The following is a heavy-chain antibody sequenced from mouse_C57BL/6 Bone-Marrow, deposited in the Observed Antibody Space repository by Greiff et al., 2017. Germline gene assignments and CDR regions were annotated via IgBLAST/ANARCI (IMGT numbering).Heavy chain of an antibody. CDR2: ISSGSSTI. V-gene: IGHV5-17*01. J-gene: IGHJ2*01. Sequence: EVKLMESGGGLVKPGGSLKLSCAASGFTFSDYGMHWVRQAPEKGLEWVAYISSGSSTIYYADTVKGRFTISRDNAKNTLFLQMTSLRSEDTAMYYCARNTTVVAPFDYWGQGTTLTVSS. CDR1: GFTFSDYG. D-gene: IGHD1-1*01. CDR3: ARNTTVVAPFDY.